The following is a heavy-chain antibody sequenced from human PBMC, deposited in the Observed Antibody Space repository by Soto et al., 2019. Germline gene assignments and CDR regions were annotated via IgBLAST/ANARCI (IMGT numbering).Heavy chain of an antibody. J-gene: IGHJ5*02. CDR1: GFTFSSYG. CDR2: ISYDGSNK. D-gene: IGHD4-4*01. CDR3: AKDTDGWFDP. Sequence: QVQLVESGGGVVQPGRSLRLSCAASGFTFSSYGMHWVRQAPGKGLEWVAVISYDGSNKYYADSVKGRFTISRDNSKNALYLQMNSLRAEDTAVYYCAKDTDGWFDPWGQGTLVTVSS. V-gene: IGHV3-30*18.